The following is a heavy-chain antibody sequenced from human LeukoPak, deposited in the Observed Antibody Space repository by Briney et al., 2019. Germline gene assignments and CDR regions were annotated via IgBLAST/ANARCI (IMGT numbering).Heavy chain of an antibody. D-gene: IGHD2-2*01. Sequence: GGSLRLSCAASGFTFSSYAMSWVRQAPGKGLEWVSAISGSGGSTYYADSVKGRFTISRDNSKNTLYLQMDSLRAEDTAVYYCAKDLGGVVPAASCFDYWGQGTLVTVSS. CDR1: GFTFSSYA. V-gene: IGHV3-23*01. J-gene: IGHJ4*02. CDR3: AKDLGGVVPAASCFDY. CDR2: ISGSGGST.